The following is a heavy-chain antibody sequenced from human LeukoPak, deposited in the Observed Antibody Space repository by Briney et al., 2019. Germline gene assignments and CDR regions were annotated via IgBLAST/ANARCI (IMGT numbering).Heavy chain of an antibody. V-gene: IGHV3-23*01. J-gene: IGHJ4*02. D-gene: IGHD3-3*01. CDR3: AKDRGFWSGYLFHY. CDR1: GFTFSSYA. CDR2: IKTDGTT. Sequence: GGSLRLSCRASGFTFSSYAMTWVRQAPGKGLEWVSVIKTDGTTDYADSVKGRLSISRDNSNNTLYLQMNSLRAEDTAVYYCAKDRGFWSGYLFHYWGQGTLATVSS.